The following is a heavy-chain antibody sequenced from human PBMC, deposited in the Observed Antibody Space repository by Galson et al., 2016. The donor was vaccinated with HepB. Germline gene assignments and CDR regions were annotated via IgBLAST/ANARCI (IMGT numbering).Heavy chain of an antibody. Sequence: SLRLSCAASGFTFGSYGMHWVRQAPGKGLEWVAVISYDASKKHYADSVKGRFTISRDSAKNSVYLQMNSLRDEDTAVYYCARSPDSSTWYMSWYFDLWGRGTLVTVSS. CDR2: ISYDASKK. V-gene: IGHV3-30*03. CDR3: ARSPDSSTWYMSWYFDL. CDR1: GFTFGSYG. D-gene: IGHD6-13*01. J-gene: IGHJ2*01.